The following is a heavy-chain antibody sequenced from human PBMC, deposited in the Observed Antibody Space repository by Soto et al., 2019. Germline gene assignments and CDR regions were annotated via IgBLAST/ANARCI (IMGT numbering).Heavy chain of an antibody. J-gene: IGHJ3*02. Sequence: SSEKVSYKASGGTFSSYAISWLRQAPGQGLEWMGGIITIFGTANYAQKFQGRDTITADESTSTAYMELSSLRSEDTAVYYCAREYYYDSSGPANAFDIWGQGTMVTVSS. CDR2: IITIFGTA. CDR1: GGTFSSYA. D-gene: IGHD3-22*01. CDR3: AREYYYDSSGPANAFDI. V-gene: IGHV1-69*13.